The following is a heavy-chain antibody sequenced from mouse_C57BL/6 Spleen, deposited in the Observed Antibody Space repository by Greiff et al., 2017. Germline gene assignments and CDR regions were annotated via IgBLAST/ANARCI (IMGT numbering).Heavy chain of an antibody. CDR2: IWSGGST. V-gene: IGHV2-2*01. CDR3: ASVITTVVAPYYAMDY. Sequence: VKLMESGPGLVQPSQSLSITCTVSGFSLTSYGVHWVRQSPGKGLEWLGVIWSGGSTDYNAAFISRLSISKDNSKSQVFFKMNSLQADDTAIYYCASVITTVVAPYYAMDYWGQGTSVTVSS. J-gene: IGHJ4*01. D-gene: IGHD1-1*01. CDR1: GFSLTSYG.